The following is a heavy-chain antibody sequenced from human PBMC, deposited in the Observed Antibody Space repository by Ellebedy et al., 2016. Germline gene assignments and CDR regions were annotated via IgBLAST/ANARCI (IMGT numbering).Heavy chain of an antibody. CDR3: ARAGSYYYGSGSRDPFDY. Sequence: ASVKVSCXASGYTFTGYYMHWVRQAPGQGLEWMGWINPNSGGTNYAQKFQGWVTMTRDTSISTAYMELSRLRSDDTAVYYCARAGSYYYGSGSRDPFDYWGQGTLVTVSS. CDR2: INPNSGGT. D-gene: IGHD3-10*01. V-gene: IGHV1-2*04. J-gene: IGHJ4*02. CDR1: GYTFTGYY.